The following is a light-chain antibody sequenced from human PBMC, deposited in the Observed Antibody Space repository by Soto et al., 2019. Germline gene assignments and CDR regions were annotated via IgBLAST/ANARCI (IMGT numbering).Light chain of an antibody. CDR3: PQDCDRPPDT. Sequence: EIVMTQSPATLSVSPGERATLSCRASQSVSRNLAWYQQKPGQPPRLLIYDASTRATGVPARFGGSGSGTEVNPPLRGLQFEDFAVYYCPQDCDRPPDTFGQGTKVEI. V-gene: IGKV3-15*01. J-gene: IGKJ2*01. CDR2: DAS. CDR1: QSVSRN.